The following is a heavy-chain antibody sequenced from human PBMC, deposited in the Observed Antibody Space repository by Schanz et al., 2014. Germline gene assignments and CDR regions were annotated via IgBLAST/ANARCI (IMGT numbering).Heavy chain of an antibody. CDR2: INPSGGST. Sequence: QVQLVQSGDEVKKPGASVKVSCKTSGYTFSDYGITWVRQAPGQGLEWMGIINPSGGSTDYAQKFQGRLTMTRDTCTSTVYMEWSSLRSEDAAVYYCARELISSGWYGWGQGTLVTVSS. CDR3: ARELISSGWYG. V-gene: IGHV1-46*01. CDR1: GYTFSDYG. J-gene: IGHJ4*02. D-gene: IGHD6-19*01.